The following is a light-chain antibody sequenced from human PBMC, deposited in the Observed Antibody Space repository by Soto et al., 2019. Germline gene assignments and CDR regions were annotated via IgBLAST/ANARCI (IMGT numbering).Light chain of an antibody. Sequence: QSALTQPASVSGSPGQSIAISCTGTSSDVGGYNYVSWYQHHPGKAPKLMIFEVNNRPSGVSDRFSGSKSGNTASLTISGLQAEDEADYYCNSYTSTSTQVFGTGTKVTVL. V-gene: IGLV2-14*01. CDR3: NSYTSTSTQV. J-gene: IGLJ1*01. CDR2: EVN. CDR1: SSDVGGYNY.